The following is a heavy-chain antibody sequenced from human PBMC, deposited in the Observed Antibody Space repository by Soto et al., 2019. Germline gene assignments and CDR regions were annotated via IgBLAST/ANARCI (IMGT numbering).Heavy chain of an antibody. J-gene: IGHJ5*02. D-gene: IGHD6-13*01. CDR2: ISGSGGST. CDR1: GFTFSSDA. Sequence: EVQLLESGGGLVQPGGSLRRSCAASGFTFSSDAMSWVRQAPGKGLEWVSAISGSGGSTYYADSVKGRCTISRDNSKNTLYLQMNSLIAEDTAVYYCAKDRGGSIAAIPWGQGTLVTVSS. CDR3: AKDRGGSIAAIP. V-gene: IGHV3-23*01.